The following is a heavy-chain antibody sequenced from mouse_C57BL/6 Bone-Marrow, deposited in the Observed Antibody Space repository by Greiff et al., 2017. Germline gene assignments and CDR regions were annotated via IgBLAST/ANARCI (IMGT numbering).Heavy chain of an antibody. D-gene: IGHD1-1*01. V-gene: IGHV1-31*01. CDR2: IYPYNGVS. J-gene: IGHJ2*01. CDR3: ERDYDGSSFFDY. Sequence: VQLQQSGPELVQPGASVKLSCKASGYSFTGYYMHWVKQNPGNILDWIGYIYPYNGVSSYNQKFKGKATLTVDRYSSTAYMELRSLTSEDSAVYDEERDYDGSSFFDYWGQGTTLTVSS. CDR1: GYSFTGYY.